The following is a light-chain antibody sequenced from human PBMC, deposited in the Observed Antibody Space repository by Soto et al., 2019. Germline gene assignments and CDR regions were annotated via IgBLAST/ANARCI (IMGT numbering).Light chain of an antibody. CDR3: QQSYSSPQT. Sequence: DIQLTQSPSSLSASVGDRVTITCRASQTISIYLNRYQQKPGKAPKFLIYAASSLQSGVPSRFSGSGSGTDFTLTISSLQPEDFATDYCQQSYSSPQTFGQGTKVDIK. CDR2: AAS. J-gene: IGKJ1*01. CDR1: QTISIY. V-gene: IGKV1-39*01.